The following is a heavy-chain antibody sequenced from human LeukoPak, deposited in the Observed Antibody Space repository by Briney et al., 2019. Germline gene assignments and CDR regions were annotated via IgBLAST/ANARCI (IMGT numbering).Heavy chain of an antibody. V-gene: IGHV4-39*07. CDR3: ATGGPYSSLAWGVGNAFDI. J-gene: IGHJ3*02. Sequence: ASETLSLTCTVSGGSISSSSYYWSWIRQPPGKGLEWIGEINHSGSTNYNPSLKSRVTISVDTSKNQFSLKLSSVTAADTAVYYCATGGPYSSLAWGVGNAFDIWGQGTMVTVSS. CDR1: GGSISSSSYY. D-gene: IGHD6-13*01. CDR2: INHSGST.